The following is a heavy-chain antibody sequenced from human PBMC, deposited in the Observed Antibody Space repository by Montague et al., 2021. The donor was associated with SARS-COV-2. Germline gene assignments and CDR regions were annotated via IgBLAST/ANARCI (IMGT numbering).Heavy chain of an antibody. CDR1: GFSLTTSPVG. V-gene: IGHV2-5*01. CDR2: IYWNDDK. D-gene: IGHD5-12*01. Sequence: PALVKPTQTLTLTCTFSGFSLTTSPVGVAWIRQPPGKALEWLALIYWNDDKYYSPSLTNRVTITKDTSKNRVILTMNNMYPVDTATYYCAHKAMATMASGTKFDPWGQGTLVTVSS. CDR3: AHKAMATMASGTKFDP. J-gene: IGHJ5*02.